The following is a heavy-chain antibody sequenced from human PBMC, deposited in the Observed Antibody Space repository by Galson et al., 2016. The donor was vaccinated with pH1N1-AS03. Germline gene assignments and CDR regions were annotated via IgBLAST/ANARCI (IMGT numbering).Heavy chain of an antibody. V-gene: IGHV2-70*11. CDR2: IDWDDDK. CDR1: GGSVTRGGFF. J-gene: IGHJ3*02. D-gene: IGHD4-17*01. CDR3: ARMRDYGDLRGAFDI. Sequence: TLSLTCTVAGGSVTRGGFFWSWIRQPPGKALEWLARIDWDDDKYYSTSLKTRLTISKDTSKNQVVLTMTNMDPVDTATYYCARMRDYGDLRGAFDIWGQGTMVTVSS.